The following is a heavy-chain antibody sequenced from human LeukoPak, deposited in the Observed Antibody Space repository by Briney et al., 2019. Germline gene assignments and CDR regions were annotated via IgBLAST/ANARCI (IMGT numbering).Heavy chain of an antibody. V-gene: IGHV3-23*01. D-gene: IGHD2-2*01. CDR2: ISGSGGST. J-gene: IGHJ4*02. Sequence: GGSLRLSCAASGFTFSTYAMTWVRQAPGEGLEWVSGISGSGGSTYYTDSVKGRFTISRDNSKNTLHLQMSSLRAEDTALYYCVKGYCSSTSCYRTFDYWGQGTLVTVSS. CDR3: VKGYCSSTSCYRTFDY. CDR1: GFTFSTYA.